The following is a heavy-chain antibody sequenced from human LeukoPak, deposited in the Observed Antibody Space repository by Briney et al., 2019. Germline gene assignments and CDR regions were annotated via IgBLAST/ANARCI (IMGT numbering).Heavy chain of an antibody. CDR2: INHSGST. V-gene: IGHV4-34*01. CDR1: GGSFSGYY. CDR3: ARGPSYYDFWSGYYPFDP. J-gene: IGHJ5*02. Sequence: SETLSLTCAVYGGSFSGYYWSWIRQPPGKGLEWIGEINHSGSTNYNPSLKSRVTISVDTSKNQFSLKLSSVTAADTAVYYCARGPSYYDFWSGYYPFDPWGQGTLVTVSS. D-gene: IGHD3-3*01.